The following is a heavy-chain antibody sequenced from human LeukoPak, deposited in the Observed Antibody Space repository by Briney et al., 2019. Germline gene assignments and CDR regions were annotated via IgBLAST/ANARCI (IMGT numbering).Heavy chain of an antibody. Sequence: PSETLSLTCTVSGGSISSYYWSWIRQPPGKGLEWIGYIYYSGSTNYNPSLKSRVTISVDTSKSQFSLKLSSVTAADTAVYYCARDRPAFDIWGQGTMVTVSS. CDR3: ARDRPAFDI. J-gene: IGHJ3*02. CDR2: IYYSGST. CDR1: GGSISSYY. V-gene: IGHV4-59*01.